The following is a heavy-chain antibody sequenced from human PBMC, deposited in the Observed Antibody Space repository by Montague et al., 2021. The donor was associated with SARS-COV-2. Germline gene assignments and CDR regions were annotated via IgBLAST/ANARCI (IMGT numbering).Heavy chain of an antibody. CDR1: GFTFGNYD. V-gene: IGHV3-48*03. CDR2: ISISAYTT. Sequence: SLRLSCAASGFTFGNYDMNWVRQAPGKGPEWISYISISAYTTSYAGSVKGRFTISRDNGKNSLYLQMNSLRVEDTAVYYCTRDYRSIVGDGLDIWGQGTKVTVSS. CDR3: TRDYRSIVGDGLDI. D-gene: IGHD3-16*02. J-gene: IGHJ3*02.